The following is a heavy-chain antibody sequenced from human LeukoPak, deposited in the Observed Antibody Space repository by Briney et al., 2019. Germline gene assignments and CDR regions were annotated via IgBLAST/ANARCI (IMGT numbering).Heavy chain of an antibody. Sequence: GGSLRLSCAASGFTFSSYSMNWVRQAPGKGLEWVSSISSSSSYIYYADSVKGRFTISRDNAKNSLYLQMNSLRAEDTAVYYCAGATPPSYYDFWSGYYGYWGQGTLVTVSS. D-gene: IGHD3-3*01. CDR2: ISSSSSYI. CDR1: GFTFSSYS. CDR3: AGATPPSYYDFWSGYYGY. V-gene: IGHV3-21*01. J-gene: IGHJ4*02.